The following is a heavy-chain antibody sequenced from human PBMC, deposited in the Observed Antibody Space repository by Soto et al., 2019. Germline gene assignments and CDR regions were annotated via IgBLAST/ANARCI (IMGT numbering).Heavy chain of an antibody. CDR3: ARARFQVLYGKPYFDS. Sequence: QVQLQESGPGLVKPSQTLSLTCTVSGGSITTGGSYWSWIRQHPGKGLEWIGNIYHSGNTYYNPSLKSRLTLSVDTSKNHFSLMVDSVTAADTAVYYCARARFQVLYGKPYFDSWGQGTLVTVSS. CDR2: IYHSGNT. D-gene: IGHD2-2*02. V-gene: IGHV4-31*03. J-gene: IGHJ4*02. CDR1: GGSITTGGSY.